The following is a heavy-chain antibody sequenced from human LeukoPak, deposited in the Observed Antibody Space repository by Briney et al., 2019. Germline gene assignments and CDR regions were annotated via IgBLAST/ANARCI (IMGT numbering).Heavy chain of an antibody. CDR3: TTVNVPATSY. CDR1: GFTFRSYW. J-gene: IGHJ4*02. Sequence: GGSLRLSCAASGFTFRSYWLHWVRQAPGEGLVWVSRINSDGSSTSYADSVRGRFTISRDNAKNTLYLQMSSLRADDTAVYYCTTVNVPATSYWGQGTLVTVSS. CDR2: INSDGSST. V-gene: IGHV3-74*01. D-gene: IGHD2-15*01.